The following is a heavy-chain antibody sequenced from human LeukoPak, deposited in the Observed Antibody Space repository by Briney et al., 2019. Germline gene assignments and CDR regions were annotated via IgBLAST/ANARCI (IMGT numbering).Heavy chain of an antibody. CDR2: INWIGGST. D-gene: IGHD4-17*01. J-gene: IGHJ4*02. CDR3: ARAAYGDYTDY. CDR1: GFTFDDYG. Sequence: GDLRLSCAASGFTFDDYGMSWVRQAPGTGLGCVSGINWIGGSTGYADSVKGRFTISRDNAKNSLYLQMNSLRAEDTALYYCARAAYGDYTDYWGQGTLVTVSS. V-gene: IGHV3-20*04.